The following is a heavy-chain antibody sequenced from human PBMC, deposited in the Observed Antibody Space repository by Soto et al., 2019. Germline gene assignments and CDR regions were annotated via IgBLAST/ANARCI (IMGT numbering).Heavy chain of an antibody. V-gene: IGHV4-59*01. D-gene: IGHD6-13*01. CDR1: GGSISSYY. CDR2: IYYSGST. J-gene: IGHJ6*02. Sequence: PSETLSLTCTVSGGSISSYYWSWIRQPPGKGLEWIGYIYYSGSTNYNPSLKSRVTISVDTSKNQFSLKLSSVTAADTAVYYCARDRSSSWYDPSGMDVWGQGTTVTVSS. CDR3: ARDRSSSWYDPSGMDV.